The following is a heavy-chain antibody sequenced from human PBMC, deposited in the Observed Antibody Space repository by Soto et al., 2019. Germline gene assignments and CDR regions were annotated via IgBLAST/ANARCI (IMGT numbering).Heavy chain of an antibody. Sequence: PGESLKISCKGSGYSFTSYWISWVRQMPGKGLEWMGRIDPSDSYTNYSPSFQGHVTISADKSISTAYLQWSSLKASDTAMYYCAREGEQQLSPNWFDPWGQGTLVTSPQ. CDR1: GYSFTSYW. J-gene: IGHJ5*02. D-gene: IGHD6-13*01. CDR2: IDPSDSYT. CDR3: AREGEQQLSPNWFDP. V-gene: IGHV5-10-1*01.